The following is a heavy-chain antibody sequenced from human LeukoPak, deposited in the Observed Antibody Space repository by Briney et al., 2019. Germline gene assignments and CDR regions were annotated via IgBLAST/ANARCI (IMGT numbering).Heavy chain of an antibody. V-gene: IGHV4-61*02. D-gene: IGHD3-10*01. CDR1: GDSISSGDYY. Sequence: ASETLSLTCTVSGDSISSGDYYWSWIRQPAGKGLEWIGRISSSGSTNYNPSLKSRVTISVDTSKNQFSLKLGSVTAADTAVYYCARTTMVRGTYYMDVWGKGTTVTISS. J-gene: IGHJ6*03. CDR2: ISSSGST. CDR3: ARTTMVRGTYYMDV.